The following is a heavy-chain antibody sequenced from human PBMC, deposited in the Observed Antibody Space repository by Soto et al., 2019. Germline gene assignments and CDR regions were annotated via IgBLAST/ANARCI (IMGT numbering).Heavy chain of an antibody. CDR2: ISYDGSNK. J-gene: IGHJ6*02. CDR3: AKDRGRSIAAPKDV. Sequence: QVQLVESGGGVVQPGRSLRLSCAASGFTFSSYGMPWVRQAPGKGLEWGAVISYDGSNKYYADSVKGRFTISRDNSKNTLYLQMNSLRAEDTAVYYCAKDRGRSIAAPKDVWGQGTTVTVSS. CDR1: GFTFSSYG. D-gene: IGHD6-6*01. V-gene: IGHV3-30*18.